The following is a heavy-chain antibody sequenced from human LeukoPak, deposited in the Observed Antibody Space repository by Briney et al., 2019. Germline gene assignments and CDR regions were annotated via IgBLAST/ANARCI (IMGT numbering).Heavy chain of an antibody. D-gene: IGHD1-14*01. CDR1: GFSFSHYY. V-gene: IGHV3-11*06. Sequence: GGSLRLSCAASGFSFSHYYMSWIRQAPGKGLEWVSYISSSSGYTNYADSVKGRFTISRDNANNSLYLQMSSLRAEDTAVYYCARERTGLLAYWGQGTLVTVSS. J-gene: IGHJ4*02. CDR3: ARERTGLLAY. CDR2: ISSSSGYT.